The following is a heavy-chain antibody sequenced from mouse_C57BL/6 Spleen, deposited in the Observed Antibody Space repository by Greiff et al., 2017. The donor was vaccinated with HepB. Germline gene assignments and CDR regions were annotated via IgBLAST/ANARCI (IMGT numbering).Heavy chain of an antibody. D-gene: IGHD1-1*01. J-gene: IGHJ2*01. CDR3: ARGLTTVVATEGY. V-gene: IGHV1-59*01. CDR2: IDPSDSYT. Sequence: VQLQQPGAELVRPGTSVKLSCKASGYTFTSYWMHWVKQRPGQGLEWIGVIDPSDSYTNYNQKFKGKATLTVDTSSSTAYMQLSSLTSEDSAVYYCARGLTTVVATEGYWGQGTTLTVSS. CDR1: GYTFTSYW.